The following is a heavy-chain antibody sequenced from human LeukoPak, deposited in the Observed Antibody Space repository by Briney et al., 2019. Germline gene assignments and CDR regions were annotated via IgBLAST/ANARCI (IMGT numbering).Heavy chain of an antibody. CDR1: GFTFSSYG. J-gene: IGHJ4*02. CDR2: IWYDGSNK. Sequence: GGSLRLSCAASGFTFSSYGMHWVRQAPGKGLEWVAVIWYDGSNKYYADSVKGRFTISRDNSKNTLYLQMNSLRAEDTAVYYCARDAFGSLICGGDCYPDYWGQGTLVTVSS. CDR3: ARDAFGSLICGGDCYPDY. D-gene: IGHD2-21*02. V-gene: IGHV3-33*01.